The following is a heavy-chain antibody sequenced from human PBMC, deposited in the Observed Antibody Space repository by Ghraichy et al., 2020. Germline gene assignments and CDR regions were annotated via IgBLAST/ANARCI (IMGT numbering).Heavy chain of an antibody. V-gene: IGHV4-30-4*01. CDR2: IYYSGGT. D-gene: IGHD4-23*01. CDR1: GGSISSGDYY. J-gene: IGHJ4*02. Sequence: SETLSITCTISGGSISSGDYYWSWIRQPPGKGIEWIGYIYYSGGTYYNPSLMSRVTISVDTSKNQFSLKLNSVTAADTAVYYCARMELGGNSVPKDWGQGILVTVSS. CDR3: ARMELGGNSVPKD.